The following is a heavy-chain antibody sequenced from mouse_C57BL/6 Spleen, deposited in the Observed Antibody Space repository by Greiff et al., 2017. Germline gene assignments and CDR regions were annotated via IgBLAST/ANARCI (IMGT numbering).Heavy chain of an antibody. V-gene: IGHV1-55*01. CDR1: GYTFTSYW. D-gene: IGHD3-2*02. CDR2: IYPGSGST. Sequence: VQLQQPGAELVKPGASVKMSCKASGYTFTSYWITWVKQRPGQGLEWIGDIYPGSGSTNYNEKFKSKATRTVDTSSSTAYMQLSSLTSEDSAVYYCANPDSSGYPFAYWGQGTLVTVSA. J-gene: IGHJ3*01. CDR3: ANPDSSGYPFAY.